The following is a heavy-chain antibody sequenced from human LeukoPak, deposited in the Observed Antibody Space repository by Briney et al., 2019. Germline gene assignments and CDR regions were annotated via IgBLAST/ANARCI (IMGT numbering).Heavy chain of an antibody. V-gene: IGHV4-59*08. D-gene: IGHD3-10*01. CDR2: IYYSGST. J-gene: IGHJ4*02. Sequence: SETLSLTCTVSGGSISSYYWSWIRQPPGKGLEWIGYIYYSGSTNYNPSLKSRVTISVDTSKNQFSLKLSSVTAADTAVYYCARRGSGRLGTFDYWGQGTLVAVSS. CDR3: ARRGSGRLGTFDY. CDR1: GGSISSYY.